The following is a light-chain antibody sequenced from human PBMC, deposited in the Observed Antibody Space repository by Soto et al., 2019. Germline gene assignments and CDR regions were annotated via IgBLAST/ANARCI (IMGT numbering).Light chain of an antibody. J-gene: IGKJ1*01. V-gene: IGKV3-15*01. CDR1: QSVSSN. CDR3: QQYNNWRT. Sequence: VMTQSPATLSVSPGERATLSCRASQSVSSNLAWYQQKPGQAPRLLIYGASTRATGVPARFTGSGSGTEFTLTISSLQSEDFAVYYCQQYNNWRTFGQGTKVDIK. CDR2: GAS.